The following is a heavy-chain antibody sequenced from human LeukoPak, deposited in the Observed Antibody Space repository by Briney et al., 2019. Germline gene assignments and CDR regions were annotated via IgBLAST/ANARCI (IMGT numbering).Heavy chain of an antibody. V-gene: IGHV3-21*01. CDR3: ARVGYCSSTSCSSETHDY. J-gene: IGHJ4*02. CDR2: ISSSSSYI. D-gene: IGHD2-2*03. CDR1: GFTFSSYS. Sequence: GGSLRLSCAASGFTFSSYSMNWVRQAPGKALEWVSSISSSSSYIYYADSVKGRFTISRDNAKNSLYLQMNSLRAEGTAVYYCARVGYCSSTSCSSETHDYWGQGTLVTVSS.